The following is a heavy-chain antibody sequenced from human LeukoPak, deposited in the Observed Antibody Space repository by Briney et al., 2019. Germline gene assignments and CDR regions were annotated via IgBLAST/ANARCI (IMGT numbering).Heavy chain of an antibody. CDR1: GGSFSGYY. CDR3: AIHYGDYFDY. Sequence: PSETLSLTCAVYGGSFSGYYWSWIRQPPGKGLEWIGEINHSGGTNYNPSLKSRVTISVDTSKNQFSLKLSSVTAADTAVYYCAIHYGDYFDYWGQGTLVTVSS. J-gene: IGHJ4*02. V-gene: IGHV4-34*01. D-gene: IGHD4-17*01. CDR2: INHSGGT.